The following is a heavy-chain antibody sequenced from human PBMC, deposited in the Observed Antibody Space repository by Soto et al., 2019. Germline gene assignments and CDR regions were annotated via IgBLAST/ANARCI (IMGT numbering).Heavy chain of an antibody. CDR3: AASCVACGGFNYYGMDV. J-gene: IGHJ6*02. Sequence: SETLSLTCTVSGGSISSGGYYWYWIRQHPGKGLEWIGYIYYSGTTYYNPSLKSRVTISVDKSKNQFSLKLSSVTAADTAVYYCAASCVACGGFNYYGMDVWGQGTTVTVSS. V-gene: IGHV4-31*03. CDR2: IYYSGTT. D-gene: IGHD2-21*01. CDR1: GGSISSGGYY.